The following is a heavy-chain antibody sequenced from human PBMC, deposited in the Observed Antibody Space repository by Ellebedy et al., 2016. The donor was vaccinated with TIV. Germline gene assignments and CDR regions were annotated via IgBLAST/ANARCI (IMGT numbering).Heavy chain of an antibody. V-gene: IGHV1-18*01. J-gene: IGHJ4*02. Sequence: ASVKVSXXASGGTFSSYAISWVRQAPGQGLEWMGWISAYNGNTNYAQKLQGRVTMTTDTSTSTAYMELRSLRSDDTAVYYCARTEGATPLMGDYWGQGTLVTVSS. CDR1: GGTFSSYA. CDR3: ARTEGATPLMGDY. D-gene: IGHD1-26*01. CDR2: ISAYNGNT.